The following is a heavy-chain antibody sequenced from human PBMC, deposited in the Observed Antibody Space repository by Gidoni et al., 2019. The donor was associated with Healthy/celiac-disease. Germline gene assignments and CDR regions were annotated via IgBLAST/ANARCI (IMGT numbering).Heavy chain of an antibody. J-gene: IGHJ4*02. CDR1: GCTFSSYA. CDR2: ISGSGGST. V-gene: IGHV3-23*01. Sequence: EVQLLESGGGLVQPGGSLRLACAASGCTFSSYAMSWVRQATGKGLEWVAAISGSGGSTYYADSVKGRFTFSRDNSKNTLYLHMNSLSAEDTAVYYCAKPTPFDYWGQGTLVTVSS. CDR3: AKPTPFDY.